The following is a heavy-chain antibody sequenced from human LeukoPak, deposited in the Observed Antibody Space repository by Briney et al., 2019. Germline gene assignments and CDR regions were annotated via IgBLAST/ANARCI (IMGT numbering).Heavy chain of an antibody. CDR2: ICNNYNTI. D-gene: IGHD2-15*01. V-gene: IGHV3-48*01. Sequence: GAPRTPCSTSGIPFSSLNLKRVRPAPGKGLGGVSLICNNYNTIYYADSVKGRFTISRDNAKNSLYLQMNSLRAEDTAVYYCARVFKEIVVVHTGTAYYYGMDVWGQGTTVTVSS. CDR1: GIPFSSLN. CDR3: ARVFKEIVVVHTGTAYYYGMDV. J-gene: IGHJ6*02.